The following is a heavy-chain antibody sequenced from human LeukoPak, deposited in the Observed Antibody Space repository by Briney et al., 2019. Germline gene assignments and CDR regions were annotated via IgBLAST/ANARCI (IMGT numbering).Heavy chain of an antibody. CDR1: DGSFSGYY. J-gene: IGHJ6*04. CDR2: INHSGST. Sequence: KTSETLSLTCAVYDGSFSGYYWSWIRQPPGKGLEWIGEINHSGSTNYNPSLKSRVTISVDTSKNQFSLKLSSVTAADTAVYYCARATYMVRGYYYYGMDVWGKGTTVTVSS. CDR3: ARATYMVRGYYYYGMDV. V-gene: IGHV4-34*01. D-gene: IGHD3-10*01.